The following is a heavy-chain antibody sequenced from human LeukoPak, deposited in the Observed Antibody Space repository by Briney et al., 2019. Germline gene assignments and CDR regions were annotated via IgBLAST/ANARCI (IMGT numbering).Heavy chain of an antibody. Sequence: ASVKVSCKASGYTFTSYGISWVRQAPGQGLEWMGWISAYNGNTNYAQKLQGRVTMTIDTSTSTAYMELRSLRSDDTAVYYCARAPGYCSSTSCYTDYYYGMDVWGQGTTVTVSS. CDR1: GYTFTSYG. J-gene: IGHJ6*02. V-gene: IGHV1-18*01. D-gene: IGHD2-2*02. CDR3: ARAPGYCSSTSCYTDYYYGMDV. CDR2: ISAYNGNT.